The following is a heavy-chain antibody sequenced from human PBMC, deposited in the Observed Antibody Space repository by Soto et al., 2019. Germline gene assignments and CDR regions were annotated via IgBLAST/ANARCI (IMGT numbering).Heavy chain of an antibody. D-gene: IGHD3-16*01. Sequence: GTSVKVSCKASGYTFTSYYMHWVRQAPGQGLEWMGRIIPSGGSTSYAQKFQGRVTMTRDESTSTAYMELSSLRSEDTAVYYCARVYGNWFDPWGQGTLVTAPQ. CDR2: IIPSGGST. V-gene: IGHV1-46*01. CDR3: ARVYGNWFDP. CDR1: GYTFTSYY. J-gene: IGHJ5*02.